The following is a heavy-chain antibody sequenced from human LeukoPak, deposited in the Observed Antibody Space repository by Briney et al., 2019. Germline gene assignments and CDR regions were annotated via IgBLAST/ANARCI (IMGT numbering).Heavy chain of an antibody. CDR2: ISPYNGNT. Sequence: ASVKVSCKASGYTFISYGISGVRQAPGQGLEWMGWISPYNGNTNDAQKLQGRVTMTTDTSTSTAYMELRSLRSDDTAVYYCATLRGRGAFDIWGQGTMVTVSS. CDR3: ATLRGRGAFDI. J-gene: IGHJ3*02. V-gene: IGHV1-18*01. CDR1: GYTFISYG. D-gene: IGHD3-16*01.